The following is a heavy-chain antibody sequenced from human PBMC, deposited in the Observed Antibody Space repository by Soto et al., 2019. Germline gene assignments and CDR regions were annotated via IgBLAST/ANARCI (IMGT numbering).Heavy chain of an antibody. J-gene: IGHJ4*02. Sequence: GGSLRLSCAASGLTFSSYAMSWVRQAPGKGLEWVSHISNSGRSTKYADSVKGRFTISRDNSKNTLYLQMSSLRAEDTAIYYCAKDALAYYDFWSWGQGTLVTVS. D-gene: IGHD3-3*01. CDR2: ISNSGRST. V-gene: IGHV3-23*01. CDR3: AKDALAYYDFWS. CDR1: GLTFSSYA.